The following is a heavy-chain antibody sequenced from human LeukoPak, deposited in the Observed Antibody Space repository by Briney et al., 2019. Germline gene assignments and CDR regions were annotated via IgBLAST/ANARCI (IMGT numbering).Heavy chain of an antibody. V-gene: IGHV3-23*01. CDR1: GFSFSTYA. CDR3: AKDLATWGASDV. J-gene: IGHJ3*01. CDR2: TGTDGTP. D-gene: IGHD7-27*01. Sequence: GGSLRLSCAASGFSFSTYAMGWVRQAPGKGLEYISITGTDGTPYYADSVKGRFTISRDNSKSTLYLQMNSLTGDDTAIYYCAKDLATWGASDVWGQGTMVTVSS.